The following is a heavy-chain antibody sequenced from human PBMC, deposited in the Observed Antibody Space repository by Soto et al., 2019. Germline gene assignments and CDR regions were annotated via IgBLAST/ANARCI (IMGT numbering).Heavy chain of an antibody. Sequence: GESLKISCKGSGYTFTSHWIGWVRQMPGKGLEWMGIIYPDDSDTRYSPSFRGQVTISADRSTSTAYLQWSSLKASDSAMYYCARTSTINRYYGMDVWGQGTTVTVSS. CDR2: IYPDDSDT. J-gene: IGHJ6*02. CDR1: GYTFTSHW. D-gene: IGHD5-12*01. V-gene: IGHV5-51*01. CDR3: ARTSTINRYYGMDV.